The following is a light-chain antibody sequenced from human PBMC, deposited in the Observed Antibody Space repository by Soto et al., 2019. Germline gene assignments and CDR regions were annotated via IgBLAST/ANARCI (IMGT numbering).Light chain of an antibody. CDR1: QGISSY. V-gene: IGKV1-9*01. CDR2: AAS. CDR3: QQPTGLT. Sequence: DIQLTQSPSFLSASVGDRVTITCRASQGISSYLAWYQQKPGKAPKLLIYAASTLKSGVPSRFSGSGSGTEFTLTISSLQPEDFATYYCQQPTGLTFGGGTKVEIK. J-gene: IGKJ4*01.